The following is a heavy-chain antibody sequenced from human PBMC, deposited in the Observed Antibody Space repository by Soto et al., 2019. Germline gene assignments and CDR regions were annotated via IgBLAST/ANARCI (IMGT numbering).Heavy chain of an antibody. CDR1: GFIFSSYS. CDR2: ISPITNTI. CDR3: ARDISGLPKIGTFDS. D-gene: IGHD2-15*01. V-gene: IGHV3-48*01. Sequence: GGSLRLSCAASGFIFSSYSMNWIRQAPCKGLEWVSYISPITNTIYYADSVKGRFTISRDNAHNSVFLQMTSLRAEDTAIYYCARDISGLPKIGTFDSWGQGTLVTVSS. J-gene: IGHJ4*02.